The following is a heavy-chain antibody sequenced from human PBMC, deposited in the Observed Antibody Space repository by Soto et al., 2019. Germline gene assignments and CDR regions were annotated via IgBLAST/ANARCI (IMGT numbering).Heavy chain of an antibody. J-gene: IGHJ4*02. Sequence: GGSLRLSCAASGFTFSRYSMNWVRQAPGKGLEWVSSISSTTNYIYYADSMKGRFTVSRDNAKNSVYLDMNSLSAEDTAVYYCARDGGSGSYYTYDYWGQGTLVTVSS. V-gene: IGHV3-21*01. CDR3: ARDGGSGSYYTYDY. D-gene: IGHD3-10*01. CDR2: ISSTTNYI. CDR1: GFTFSRYS.